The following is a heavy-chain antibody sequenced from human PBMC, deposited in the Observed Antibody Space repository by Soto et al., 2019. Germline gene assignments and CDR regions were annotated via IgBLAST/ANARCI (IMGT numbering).Heavy chain of an antibody. Sequence: QVVQSGAEVRKPGASVKVSCKASGYSFTTYYIHWFRQAPGQGLEWMAIINPNGGSTNSAQKFQGRVTVTRDMSASTVYMELSSVTAADTAVYYCARMGLHLGELSRNWFDPWGQGTLVTVSS. CDR2: INPNGGST. V-gene: IGHV1-46*01. D-gene: IGHD3-16*02. CDR3: ARMGLHLGELSRNWFDP. J-gene: IGHJ5*02. CDR1: GYSFTTYY.